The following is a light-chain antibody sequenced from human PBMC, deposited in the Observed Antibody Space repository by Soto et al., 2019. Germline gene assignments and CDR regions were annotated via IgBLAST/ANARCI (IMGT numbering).Light chain of an antibody. V-gene: IGKV1-8*01. CDR2: AAS. J-gene: IGKJ4*01. CDR3: QQYYSYPLT. CDR1: QGMSSY. Sequence: AIRMTQSPSSLSASTGDRVTITFRASQGMSSYLAWYQQKPGKAPKLLIYAASTLQSGVPSRFSGSGSGTDCTLSISCLQSEDFATYYCQQYYSYPLTFGGGTKVEIK.